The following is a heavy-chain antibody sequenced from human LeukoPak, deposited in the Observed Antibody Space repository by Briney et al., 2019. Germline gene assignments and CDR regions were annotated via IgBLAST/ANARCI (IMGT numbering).Heavy chain of an antibody. J-gene: IGHJ4*02. CDR2: IYYSGST. CDR3: ARGHYGDYDYYFDY. V-gene: IGHV4-59*08. D-gene: IGHD4-17*01. CDR1: GGSISSYY. Sequence: SETLSLTCTVSGGSISSYYWSWIRQPPGKGLEWIGYIYYSGSTNYNPSLKSRVTISVDTSKNQFSLKLSPVTAADTAVYYCARGHYGDYDYYFDYWGQGTLVTVSS.